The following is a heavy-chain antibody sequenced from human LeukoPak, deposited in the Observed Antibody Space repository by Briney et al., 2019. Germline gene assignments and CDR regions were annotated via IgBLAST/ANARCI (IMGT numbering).Heavy chain of an antibody. J-gene: IGHJ3*02. CDR3: ASLILQKNTPYNDFDI. D-gene: IGHD2-21*01. CDR1: GFTFSTYA. Sequence: GGSLRLSCAASGFTFSTYAMGWVRQAPGEGLEWVSYIDSSSNTIYYADSVKGRFTISRDNAKNSLYLRMNSLRAEDTAVYYCASLILQKNTPYNDFDIWGQGTKVTVSS. V-gene: IGHV3-48*01. CDR2: IDSSSNTI.